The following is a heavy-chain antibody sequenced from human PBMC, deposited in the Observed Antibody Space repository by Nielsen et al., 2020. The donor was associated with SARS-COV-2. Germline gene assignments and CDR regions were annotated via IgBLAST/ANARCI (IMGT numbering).Heavy chain of an antibody. V-gene: IGHV4-30-4*01. J-gene: IGHJ6*02. Sequence: SETLSLTCTVSGGSISSGDYYWSWIRQPPGKGLEWIGYIYYSGSTYYNPSLKSRVTISVDTSKNQFSLKLSSVTAADTAVYYCAREIGGSYQHYYYGMDVWGQGTTVTVSS. CDR1: GGSISSGDYY. D-gene: IGHD1-26*01. CDR2: IYYSGST. CDR3: AREIGGSYQHYYYGMDV.